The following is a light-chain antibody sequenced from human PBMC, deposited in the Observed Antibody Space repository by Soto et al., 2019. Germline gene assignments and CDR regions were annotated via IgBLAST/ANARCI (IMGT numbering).Light chain of an antibody. CDR1: NSDVGDYKY. J-gene: IGLJ3*02. Sequence: QSALTQPASVSGSPGQSITISCTGTNSDVGDYKYVSWYQKYPGKAPKRMIYEVSNRPSGVSNRFSGSKSGNTASLTISGLQAEDEGAYYCSAYTPSNTWVFGGGTKLTVL. CDR2: EVS. CDR3: SAYTPSNTWV. V-gene: IGLV2-14*01.